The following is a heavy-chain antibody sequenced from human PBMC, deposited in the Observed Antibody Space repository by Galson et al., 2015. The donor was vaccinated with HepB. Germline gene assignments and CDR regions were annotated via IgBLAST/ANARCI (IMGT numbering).Heavy chain of an antibody. CDR1: GFSLSTSGVG. CDR3: AHTPGIENAFDI. Sequence: PALVKPTQTLTLTCTFSGFSLSTSGVGVGWIRQPPGKALEWLALIYWDDDKRYSPSLKSRLTITKDTSKNQVVLTMTNMDPVDTATYYCAHTPGIENAFDIWGQGTMVTVSS. D-gene: IGHD6-13*01. CDR2: IYWDDDK. V-gene: IGHV2-5*02. J-gene: IGHJ3*02.